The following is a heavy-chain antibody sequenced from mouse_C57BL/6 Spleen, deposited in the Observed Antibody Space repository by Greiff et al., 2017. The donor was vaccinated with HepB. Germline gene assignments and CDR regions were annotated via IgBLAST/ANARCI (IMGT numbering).Heavy chain of an antibody. Sequence: EVMLVESGGGLVQPGGSLKLSCAASGFTFSDYYMYWVRQTPEKRLEWVAYISNGGGSTYYPDTVKGRFTISRDNAKNTLYLQMSRLKSEDTAMYYCARPLGAMDYWGQGTSVTVSS. CDR3: ARPLGAMDY. V-gene: IGHV5-12*01. CDR2: ISNGGGST. J-gene: IGHJ4*01. CDR1: GFTFSDYY. D-gene: IGHD3-3*01.